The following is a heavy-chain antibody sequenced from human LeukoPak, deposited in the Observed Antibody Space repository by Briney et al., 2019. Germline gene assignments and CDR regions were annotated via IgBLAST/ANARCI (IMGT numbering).Heavy chain of an antibody. CDR2: IGVAGDT. CDR1: GFTFSSYD. Sequence: GGSLRLSCAASGFTFSSYDMHWVRQPTGKGLEWVSAIGVAGDTFYAGSVKGRFTISRENAKNALFLQMNSLRAGDTAAYYCTRDRHGMDVWGQGTTVTVSS. CDR3: TRDRHGMDV. J-gene: IGHJ6*02. V-gene: IGHV3-13*01.